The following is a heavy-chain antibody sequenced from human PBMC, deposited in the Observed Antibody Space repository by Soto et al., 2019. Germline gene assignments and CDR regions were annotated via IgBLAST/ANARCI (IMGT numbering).Heavy chain of an antibody. D-gene: IGHD6-13*01. Sequence: GASVKVSCKASGYTFTSYYMHWVRQAPGQGLEWMGIINPSGGSTSYAQKFQGRVTMTRDTSTSTVYMEMNSLSAEDTAVYYCAREGQPAAGTTPHNWGQGTLVTVSS. CDR2: INPSGGST. CDR1: GYTFTSYY. CDR3: AREGQPAAGTTPHN. V-gene: IGHV1-46*01. J-gene: IGHJ4*02.